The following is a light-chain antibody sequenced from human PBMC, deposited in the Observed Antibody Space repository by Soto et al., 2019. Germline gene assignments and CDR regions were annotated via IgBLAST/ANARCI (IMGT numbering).Light chain of an antibody. CDR3: QQRAKWPST. V-gene: IGKV3-11*01. CDR2: DAY. CDR1: QRVDRY. J-gene: IGKJ2*02. Sequence: VLTQSPDALSLTPGETATLSCRASQRVDRYVAWYQQKLGQAPRRLIYDAYTRATGVAARFTGSGSATDFSLTITSLEPEDFAVYYCQQRAKWPSTFGPGTKVE.